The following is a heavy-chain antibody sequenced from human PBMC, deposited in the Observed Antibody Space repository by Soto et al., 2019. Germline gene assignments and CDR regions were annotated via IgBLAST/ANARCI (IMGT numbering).Heavy chain of an antibody. V-gene: IGHV4-4*07. J-gene: IGHJ4*02. D-gene: IGHD3-16*01. Sequence: PSETLSLTCTVSGGSINNYWWSWIRQAADKRLEWIGRLHSTGATNYNPSLRSRVTMSVDKSKNQFSLNLASVTAEDTGVYFCARDIGFDYVNWGQGTLVTVSS. CDR2: LHSTGAT. CDR1: GGSINNYW. CDR3: ARDIGFDYVN.